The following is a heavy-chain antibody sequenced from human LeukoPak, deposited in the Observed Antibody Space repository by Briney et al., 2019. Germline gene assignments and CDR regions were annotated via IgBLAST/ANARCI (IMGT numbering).Heavy chain of an antibody. CDR1: GYDFSTYW. V-gene: IGHV5-51*01. Sequence: GESLQISSQGAGYDFSTYWIGWVRQLPGKGLEWMGTIYPGDSDTKYSPSFQGQVTISADKSLGSAYLQWSSLKSSDTAMYYCARLPQDYYYHGMDVWGQGTTVSVS. J-gene: IGHJ6*02. CDR3: ARLPQDYYYHGMDV. CDR2: IYPGDSDT.